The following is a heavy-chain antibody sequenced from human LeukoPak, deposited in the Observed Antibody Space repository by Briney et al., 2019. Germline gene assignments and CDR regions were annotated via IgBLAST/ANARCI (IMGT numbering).Heavy chain of an antibody. D-gene: IGHD6-13*01. CDR1: GFIFGDYA. Sequence: GGSLRLSCTASGFIFGDYAMSWVRQAPEKGLEWVAIIRSTAYGATTEYAASVKDRFTISRDDSKRIAYLQMNSLKTDDTAVYYCTRGVYQLLYFDYWGQGALVTVSS. V-gene: IGHV3-49*04. CDR3: TRGVYQLLYFDY. CDR2: IRSTAYGATT. J-gene: IGHJ4*02.